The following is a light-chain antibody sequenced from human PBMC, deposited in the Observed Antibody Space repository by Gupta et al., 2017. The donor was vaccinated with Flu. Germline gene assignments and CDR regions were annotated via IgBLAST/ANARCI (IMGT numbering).Light chain of an antibody. Sequence: EKVMTQSPATLSVSPGERVTLSCRASQTVYNNLAWYQQKPGQAPRLLIYDASTRATDVPARFSGSGFGTELSLTISSRQSDDVAVYYCQQYEDWPPWTFGQGTKVEIK. CDR3: QQYEDWPPWT. CDR1: QTVYNN. J-gene: IGKJ1*01. CDR2: DAS. V-gene: IGKV3-15*01.